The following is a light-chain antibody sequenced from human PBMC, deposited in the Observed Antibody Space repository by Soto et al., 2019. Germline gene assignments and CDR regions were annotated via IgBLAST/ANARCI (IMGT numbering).Light chain of an antibody. V-gene: IGKV1-5*01. CDR3: QHYNSYSWA. Sequence: DIQMTQSPSTLSASVGDRVTVTCRASQTIGSWSAWYQQKPGRAPKLLIYDASSLKSGVPSRFSGSGSGTEFTLTISSLQPEDFATYYCQHYNSYSWAFGQGTKVDIK. CDR1: QTIGSW. CDR2: DAS. J-gene: IGKJ1*01.